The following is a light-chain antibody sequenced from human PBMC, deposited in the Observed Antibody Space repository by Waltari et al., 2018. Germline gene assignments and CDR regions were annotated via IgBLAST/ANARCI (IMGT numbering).Light chain of an antibody. CDR3: QQSYSTPLT. Sequence: EIVMTQSPATLSVSPGERATLSCTASQSISDSLGWYQQRPGQAPRLLIYGASTRATGIPARFSGSGSGTEFTLTISSLQSEDFATYYCQQSYSTPLTFGGGTKVEIK. CDR1: QSISDS. J-gene: IGKJ4*01. CDR2: GAS. V-gene: IGKV3D-15*01.